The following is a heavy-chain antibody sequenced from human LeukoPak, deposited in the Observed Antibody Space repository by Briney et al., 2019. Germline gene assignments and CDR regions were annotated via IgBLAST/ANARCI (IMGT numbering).Heavy chain of an antibody. CDR3: AKGTYFAWLLSRGYYFDY. D-gene: IGHD3-9*01. J-gene: IGHJ4*02. V-gene: IGHV3-23*01. CDR2: ISGSGGST. CDR1: RFTFSNYA. Sequence: GGTLRLSCAASRFTFSNYAMTWVRQAPGKRLEWVSTISGSGGSTYYADSVKGRFTISRDNSKNTQYLQMGSLRAEDTAVYYCAKGTYFAWLLSRGYYFDYWGQGTLVTVSS.